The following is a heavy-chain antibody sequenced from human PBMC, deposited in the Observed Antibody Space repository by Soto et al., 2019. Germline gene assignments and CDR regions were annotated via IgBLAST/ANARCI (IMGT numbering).Heavy chain of an antibody. V-gene: IGHV1-69*13. Sequence: GASVKVSCKAFGGAFSSNAISWMRQAPGQGLEWIGTLSPIFGSAAYAQRFQGRVTITADVPTNTAYMGLSSLSSEDTAIYYWARDTSDYDTNWCDPWGQGTQVTVSS. D-gene: IGHD5-12*01. CDR3: ARDTSDYDTNWCDP. CDR2: LSPIFGSA. J-gene: IGHJ5*02. CDR1: GGAFSSNA.